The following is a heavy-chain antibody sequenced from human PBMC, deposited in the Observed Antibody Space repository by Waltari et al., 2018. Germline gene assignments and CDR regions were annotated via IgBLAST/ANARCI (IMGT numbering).Heavy chain of an antibody. D-gene: IGHD6-13*01. J-gene: IGHJ6*02. Sequence: QVQLVQSGAEVKKPGASVKVSCKASGYNFTGYYMNGVRQAPGQGLEWMGRINPNSGGTNDAQKFQGRVTMTRDTSISTAYMELSRLRSDDTAVYYCARMMVQQRWYGMDVWGQGTTVTVSS. CDR1: GYNFTGYY. CDR3: ARMMVQQRWYGMDV. CDR2: INPNSGGT. V-gene: IGHV1-2*06.